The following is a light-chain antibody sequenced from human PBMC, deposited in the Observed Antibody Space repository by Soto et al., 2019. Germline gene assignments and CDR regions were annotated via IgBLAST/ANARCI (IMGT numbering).Light chain of an antibody. V-gene: IGLV2-14*01. J-gene: IGLJ2*01. CDR3: SSYTSSSTIVV. CDR1: SSDVGGYNY. Sequence: QSALTQPASVSGSPGQSITISCTGTSSDVGGYNYVSWYQQHPGKAPKLMIYEVSNRPSGVSNRFSGSKSGNTASLTISGLQAEDEADYYCSSYTSSSTIVVFGGGTQVTVL. CDR2: EVS.